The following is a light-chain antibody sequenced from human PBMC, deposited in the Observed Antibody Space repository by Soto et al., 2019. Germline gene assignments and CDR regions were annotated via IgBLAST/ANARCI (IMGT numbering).Light chain of an antibody. CDR3: SSYTSNNTQV. CDR2: EVS. V-gene: IGLV2-14*01. Sequence: QSVLTQPASVSGSPGQSITISCTGTSSDVGGYNYVSWYQQHPGKAPKLMIYEVSNRPSGVSNRFSGSKSGNTASLTISGLQAEDEADYYCSSYTSNNTQVFGNGTKVTVL. CDR1: SSDVGGYNY. J-gene: IGLJ1*01.